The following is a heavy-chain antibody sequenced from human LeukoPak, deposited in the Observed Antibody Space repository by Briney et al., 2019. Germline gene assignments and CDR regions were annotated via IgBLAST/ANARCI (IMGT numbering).Heavy chain of an antibody. CDR1: GGSISSYY. Sequence: SETLSLTCTVSGGSISSYYWSWIRQPPGKGLEWIGYIYYSGSTNYNPSLKSRVTISVDTSKNQFSLKLSSVTAADTAVYYCARLVVPAASWSVGESYYYGMDVWGQGTTVTVSS. CDR3: ARLVVPAASWSVGESYYYGMDV. D-gene: IGHD2-2*01. V-gene: IGHV4-59*08. CDR2: IYYSGST. J-gene: IGHJ6*02.